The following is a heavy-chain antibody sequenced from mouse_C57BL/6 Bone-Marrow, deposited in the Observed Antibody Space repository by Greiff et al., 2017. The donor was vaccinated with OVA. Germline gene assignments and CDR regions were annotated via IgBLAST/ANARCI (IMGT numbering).Heavy chain of an antibody. D-gene: IGHD2-4*01. CDR2: ISSGSSTI. Sequence: EVKLVESGGGLVKPGGSLKLSCAASGFTFSDYGMHWVRQAPEKGLAWVAYISSGSSTIYYADTVKGRFTISKDNATNTLFLQMTRLRSEDTAIYYCARHNYDDNWFADWGQGTLVTVSA. CDR3: ARHNYDDNWFAD. V-gene: IGHV5-17*01. CDR1: GFTFSDYG. J-gene: IGHJ3*01.